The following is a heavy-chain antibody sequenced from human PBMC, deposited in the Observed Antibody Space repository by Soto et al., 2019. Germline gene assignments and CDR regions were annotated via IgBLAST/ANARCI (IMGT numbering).Heavy chain of an antibody. CDR1: GFTVSSNY. CDR3: ARGRELLDY. CDR2: IYSGGST. Sequence: EVQLVESGGGLVQPGGSLRLSCAASGFTVSSNYMSWLRQAPGKGMEWVSVIYSGGSTYYADSVKSRFTISRDNSKNTLYLQMNRLRAEDTAVYYCARGRELLDYWGQGTLFTVSS. D-gene: IGHD1-26*01. V-gene: IGHV3-66*01. J-gene: IGHJ4*02.